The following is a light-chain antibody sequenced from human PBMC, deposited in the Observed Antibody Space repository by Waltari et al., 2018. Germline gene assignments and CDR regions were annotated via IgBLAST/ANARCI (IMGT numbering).Light chain of an antibody. V-gene: IGKV3-20*01. CDR2: DTS. CDR1: QTVRTTY. Sequence: IVLTQSPATLSLTPGERATLSCRASQTVRTTYLAWYQKKPGQAPTLLIYDTSSRATGIPDRFSGSGSGTDFSLTISSLEPEDFAVYYCQQYDISPLTFGGGTKVETK. CDR3: QQYDISPLT. J-gene: IGKJ4*01.